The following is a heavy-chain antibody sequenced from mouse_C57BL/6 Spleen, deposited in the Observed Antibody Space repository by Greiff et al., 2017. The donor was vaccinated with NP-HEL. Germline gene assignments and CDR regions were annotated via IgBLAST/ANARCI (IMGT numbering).Heavy chain of an antibody. Sequence: QVQLQQPGAELVRPGSSVKLSCKASGYTFTSYWMDWVKQRPGQGLEWIGNIYPSDSETHYNQKFKDKATLTVDKSSSTAYMQLSSLTSEDSAVYYCARSADRGSAYWGQGTLVTVSA. V-gene: IGHV1-61*01. J-gene: IGHJ3*01. CDR3: ARSADRGSAY. CDR2: IYPSDSET. D-gene: IGHD3-2*01. CDR1: GYTFTSYW.